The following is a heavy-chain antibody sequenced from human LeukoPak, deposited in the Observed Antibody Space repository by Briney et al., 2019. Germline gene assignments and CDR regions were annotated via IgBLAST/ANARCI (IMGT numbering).Heavy chain of an antibody. V-gene: IGHV3-11*01. J-gene: IGHJ4*02. D-gene: IGHD2-8*02. CDR1: GFTFSDYY. CDR2: ISSSGSTI. Sequence: GGSLRLSCAASGFTFSDYYMSWIRQAPGKGLEWVSYISSSGSTIYYADSVKGRFTISRDNAKNSLYLQMNSLRAEDTALYYCGRVRVVYATGRNYFDYWGQEPLVTVSS. CDR3: GRVRVVYATGRNYFDY.